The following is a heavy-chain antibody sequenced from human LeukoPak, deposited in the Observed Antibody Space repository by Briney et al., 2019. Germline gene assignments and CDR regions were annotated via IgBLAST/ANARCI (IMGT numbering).Heavy chain of an antibody. CDR1: GFTFSSYS. D-gene: IGHD2-2*01. CDR2: ISSSSSTI. CDR3: ARSRRYCSSTSCSYYFDY. V-gene: IGHV3-48*04. J-gene: IGHJ4*02. Sequence: GGSLRLSCAASGFTFSSYSMNWVRQAPGKGLEWVSYISSSSSTIYYADSVKGRFTISRDNAKNSLYLQMNSLRAEDTAVYYCARSRRYCSSTSCSYYFDYWGQGTLVTVSS.